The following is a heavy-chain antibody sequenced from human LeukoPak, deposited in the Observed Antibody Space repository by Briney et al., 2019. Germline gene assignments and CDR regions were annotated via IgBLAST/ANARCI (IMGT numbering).Heavy chain of an antibody. Sequence: SETLSLTCAVSGGSISSGGYSWSWIRQPPGKGLEWIGYIYHSGSTYYNPSLKSRVTISVDRSKNQFSLKLSSVTAADTAVYYCARVPRYYYGSGSSYFDYWGQGTLVTVSS. CDR2: IYHSGST. J-gene: IGHJ4*02. CDR3: ARVPRYYYGSGSSYFDY. D-gene: IGHD3-10*01. CDR1: GGSISSGGYS. V-gene: IGHV4-30-2*01.